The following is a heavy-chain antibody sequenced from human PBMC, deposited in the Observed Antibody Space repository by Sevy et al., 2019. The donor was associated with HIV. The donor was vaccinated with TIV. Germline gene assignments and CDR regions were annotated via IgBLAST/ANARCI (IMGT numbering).Heavy chain of an antibody. CDR2: ISYDGSNK. CDR1: GLTFSSYA. CDR3: ARDGSSLGFDY. J-gene: IGHJ4*02. V-gene: IGHV3-30*04. D-gene: IGHD2-15*01. Sequence: GGSLRLSCAASGLTFSSYAMHWVRQAPGKGLEWVAVISYDGSNKYYADSVKGRFTISRDNSKNTLYLQMNSLRAEDTAVYYCARDGSSLGFDYWGQGTLVTVSS.